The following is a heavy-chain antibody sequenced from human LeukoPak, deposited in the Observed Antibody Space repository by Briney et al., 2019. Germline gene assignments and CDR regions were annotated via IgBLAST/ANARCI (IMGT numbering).Heavy chain of an antibody. CDR1: GFTFSYYW. CDR2: IKGDGSEK. Sequence: GGSLRLSCATSGFTFSYYWMTWVRQAPGKGLEWLANIKGDGSEKNYVASMKGRFTISRDNVNNSLYLQLNNLRVEDTAMYYCAREAAHWGQGTRVTVSS. J-gene: IGHJ4*02. V-gene: IGHV3-7*03. CDR3: AREAAH. D-gene: IGHD6-25*01.